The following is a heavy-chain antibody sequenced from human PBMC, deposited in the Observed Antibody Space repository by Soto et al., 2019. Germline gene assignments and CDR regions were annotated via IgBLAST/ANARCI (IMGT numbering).Heavy chain of an antibody. V-gene: IGHV1-18*01. CDR1: GYTLTTYG. D-gene: IGHD6-13*01. Sequence: QVQLVQSGAEVKKPGASVKVSCNAAGYTLTTYGVSWVRQAPGQGLEWVGGISAYNEHTNYAQKCQGRVTMTTDTSRRTAYMELRTVRSDGTAVYFCATGTYFDYGGQGTLVTVSS. CDR2: ISAYNEHT. J-gene: IGHJ4*02. CDR3: ATGTYFDY.